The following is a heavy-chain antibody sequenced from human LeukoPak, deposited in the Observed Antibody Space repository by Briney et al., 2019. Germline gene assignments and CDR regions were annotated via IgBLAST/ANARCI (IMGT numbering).Heavy chain of an antibody. CDR2: IYSSGST. J-gene: IGHJ3*02. V-gene: IGHV4-61*02. CDR1: GGSISSGSYY. D-gene: IGHD3-10*01. Sequence: PSETLSLTCTLSGGSISSGSYYWSWIRRPAGKGLEWFGRIYSSGSTNNNPSLKSRVTISVHMSRNQFSLKLSSVTAADTAVYYCARGPYYYGGSAFDIWGQGTMVTVSS. CDR3: ARGPYYYGGSAFDI.